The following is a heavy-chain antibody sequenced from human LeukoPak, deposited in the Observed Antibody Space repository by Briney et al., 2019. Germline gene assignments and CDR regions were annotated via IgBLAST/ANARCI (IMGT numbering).Heavy chain of an antibody. Sequence: PGGSLRLSCAASGFTFSTYNMNWVRQAPGKGPEWASSISTSSNYIYYADSVKGRFTISRDNAKNSLYLQMNSLRVEDTDVYYCARDVGAAAPDAFDIWGQGTMVTVSS. CDR3: ARDVGAAAPDAFDI. V-gene: IGHV3-21*01. D-gene: IGHD1-26*01. J-gene: IGHJ3*02. CDR1: GFTFSTYN. CDR2: ISTSSNYI.